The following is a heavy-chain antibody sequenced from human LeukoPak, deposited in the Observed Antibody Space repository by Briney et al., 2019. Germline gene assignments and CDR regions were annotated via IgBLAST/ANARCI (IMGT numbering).Heavy chain of an antibody. CDR2: IYYSGST. CDR3: VRQQLGPYYFDY. Sequence: SETLSLTCTVSGGSISSSSYYWGWIRQPPGKGLEWIGSIYYSGSTYYNPSLKSRVTISVDTSKNQSSLKLSSVTAADTAVYYCVRQQLGPYYFDYWGQGTLVTVSS. J-gene: IGHJ4*02. D-gene: IGHD6-13*01. CDR1: GGSISSSSYY. V-gene: IGHV4-39*07.